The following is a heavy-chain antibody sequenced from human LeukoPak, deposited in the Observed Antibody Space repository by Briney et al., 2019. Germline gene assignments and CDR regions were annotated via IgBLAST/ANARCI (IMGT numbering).Heavy chain of an antibody. D-gene: IGHD3-9*01. Sequence: GGSLRLSCAASGFTFSNYSMNWVRQAPGKGLEWVSYISSSGSTIYYADSVKGRFTISRDNSKNTLYLQMNSLRAEDTAVYYCAKNVLRYFDWLFPGAFDIWGQGTMVTVS. V-gene: IGHV3-48*01. CDR2: ISSSGSTI. J-gene: IGHJ3*02. CDR3: AKNVLRYFDWLFPGAFDI. CDR1: GFTFSNYS.